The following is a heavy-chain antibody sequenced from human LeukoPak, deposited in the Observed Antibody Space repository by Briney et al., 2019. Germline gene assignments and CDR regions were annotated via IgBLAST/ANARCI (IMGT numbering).Heavy chain of an antibody. V-gene: IGHV3-74*01. D-gene: IGHD5-12*01. Sequence: TGGSLRLSCAASGFTFSSYWMHWVRQAPGKGLMWVTRINGDRTSTTYADSVKGRFTISRDNAKKALYLQMNSLGAEDTAVYYCAVKGGYNDWDAPFDYWGQGTLVTVSS. CDR2: INGDRTST. CDR1: GFTFSSYW. J-gene: IGHJ4*02. CDR3: AVKGGYNDWDAPFDY.